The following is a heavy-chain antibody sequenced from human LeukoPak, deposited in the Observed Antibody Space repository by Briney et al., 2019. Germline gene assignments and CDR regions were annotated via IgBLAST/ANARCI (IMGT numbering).Heavy chain of an antibody. Sequence: PSQTLSLTCTVSGGSISGGDYYWSWIRQPPGKGLEWIGYIYYSGSTYYNPSLKSRVTISVDTSKNQFSLKLSSVTAADTAVYYCARAPGGTYDYVWGSYRLDAFDIWGQGTMVTVSS. CDR3: ARAPGGTYDYVWGSYRLDAFDI. V-gene: IGHV4-30-4*01. CDR1: GGSISGGDYY. D-gene: IGHD3-16*02. J-gene: IGHJ3*02. CDR2: IYYSGST.